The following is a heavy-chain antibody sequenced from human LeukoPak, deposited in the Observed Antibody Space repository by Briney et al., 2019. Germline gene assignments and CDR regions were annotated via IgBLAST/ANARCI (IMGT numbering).Heavy chain of an antibody. CDR3: ARLRGLGPSDAFDI. CDR1: GGSISSFY. CDR2: IYTSENT. J-gene: IGHJ3*02. V-gene: IGHV4-4*07. D-gene: IGHD2-15*01. Sequence: SETLSLTCTVSGGSISSFYWSWIRQPAGKGLEWIGRIYTSENTNYNPSLKSRVTMSVDTSKNQFSLKVSSVTAADTAVYYCARLRGLGPSDAFDIWGQGTMVTVSS.